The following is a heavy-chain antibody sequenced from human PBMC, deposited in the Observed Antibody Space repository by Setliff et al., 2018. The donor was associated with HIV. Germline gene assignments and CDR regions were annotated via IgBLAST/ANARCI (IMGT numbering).Heavy chain of an antibody. CDR2: IYYSGST. CDR3: ARLSASRLVY. V-gene: IGHV4-59*08. J-gene: IGHJ4*02. CDR1: GGSISSYY. Sequence: SETLSLTCTVSGGSISSYYWSWIRQPPGKGLEWIGYIYYSGSTNYNPSLKSRLTISIDTSKNQFSLKLNSVTASDTAVYYCARLSASRLVYWGQGTLVTDSS.